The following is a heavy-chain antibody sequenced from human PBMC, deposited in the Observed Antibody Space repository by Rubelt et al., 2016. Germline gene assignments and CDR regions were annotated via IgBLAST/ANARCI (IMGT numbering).Heavy chain of an antibody. CDR2: IYSSGGT. CDR1: GGSISSSSYY. Sequence: QLQLQESGPGLVKPSETLSLTCTVSGGSISSSSYYWGWIRQPPGKGLEWIGYIYSSGGTNYNPSLKTRATISGDTSRNQLSRKVTSVTAADTAVYYGTRESSSSSFSFDVWGQGTVVSVSS. CDR3: TRESSSSSFSFDV. D-gene: IGHD6-6*01. V-gene: IGHV4-61*05. J-gene: IGHJ3*01.